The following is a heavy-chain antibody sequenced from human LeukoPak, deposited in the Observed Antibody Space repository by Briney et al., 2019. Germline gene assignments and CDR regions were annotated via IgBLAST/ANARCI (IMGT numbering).Heavy chain of an antibody. J-gene: IGHJ4*02. D-gene: IGHD4-23*01. Sequence: GGSLRLSCAASGFTFSSYAMSWVRQAPVKGLEWVSAISGSGGSTYYADSVKGRFTISRDNSKNTLYLQMNSLRAEDTAVYYCASTEGRWKHYFDYWGQGTLVTVSS. CDR3: ASTEGRWKHYFDY. V-gene: IGHV3-23*01. CDR1: GFTFSSYA. CDR2: ISGSGGST.